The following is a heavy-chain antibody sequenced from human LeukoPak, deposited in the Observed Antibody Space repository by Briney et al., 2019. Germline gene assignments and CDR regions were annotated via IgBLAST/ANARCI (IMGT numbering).Heavy chain of an antibody. J-gene: IGHJ4*02. V-gene: IGHV3-15*01. CDR2: IKSKTDGGTT. Sequence: GGSLRLSCAASGFTFSNAWMSWVRQAPGKGLEWVGRIKSKTDGGTTDYAAPVKGRFTISRDDSKNTLYLQMNSLKTEDTAVYYCTTVGYSSSWYHWGGGDWGQGTLVTVSS. CDR3: TTVGYSSSWYHWGGGD. D-gene: IGHD6-13*01. CDR1: GFTFSNAW.